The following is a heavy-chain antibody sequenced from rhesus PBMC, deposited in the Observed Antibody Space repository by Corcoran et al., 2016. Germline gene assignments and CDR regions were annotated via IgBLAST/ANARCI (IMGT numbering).Heavy chain of an antibody. Sequence: QVQLQESGPGLVKPSETLSLTCALSGGAISSNYGSWIRQAPGKGLEWSGYFYGSGSTYYNPSLKSRVTLSVDTSQIQLSLKLSSVTAADTAVYYCARDLLSFGYWGQGVLVTVSS. CDR2: FYGSGST. CDR3: ARDLLSFGY. J-gene: IGHJ4*01. D-gene: IGHD2-15*01. V-gene: IGHV4S11*01. CDR1: GGAISSNY.